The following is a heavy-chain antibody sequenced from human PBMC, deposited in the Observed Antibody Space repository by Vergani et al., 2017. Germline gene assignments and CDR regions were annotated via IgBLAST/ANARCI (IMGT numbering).Heavy chain of an antibody. J-gene: IGHJ4*02. CDR1: GGSFSGYY. D-gene: IGHD4-17*01. V-gene: IGHV4-34*01. CDR2: INHSGSN. CDR3: ARVPTNDYGEDY. Sequence: QVQLQQWGAGLLKPSETLSLTSAVYGGSFSGYYWSWIRQPPGKGLEWIGEINHSGSNNYNPSLKSRITISVDTSKNQFSLRLSSVTAADTAVYYCARVPTNDYGEDYWGQGTLVTVSS.